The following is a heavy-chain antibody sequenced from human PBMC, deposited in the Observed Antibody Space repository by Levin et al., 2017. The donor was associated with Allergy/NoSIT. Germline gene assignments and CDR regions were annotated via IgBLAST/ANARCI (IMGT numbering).Heavy chain of an antibody. Sequence: GESLKISCAASGFIFTNYAMNWVRQAPGKGLEWVSGISSSGGATYYADSVKGRFTISRDNSKNTVSLQRNSLRAEDTAVYYCAKDYYHSRTYYFDFWGQGSLVTVSS. CDR1: GFIFTNYA. CDR2: ISSSGGAT. D-gene: IGHD3-22*01. V-gene: IGHV3-23*01. J-gene: IGHJ4*02. CDR3: AKDYYHSRTYYFDF.